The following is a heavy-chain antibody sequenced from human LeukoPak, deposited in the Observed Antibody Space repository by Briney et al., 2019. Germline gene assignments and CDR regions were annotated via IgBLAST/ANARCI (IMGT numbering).Heavy chain of an antibody. J-gene: IGHJ5*02. CDR2: IYSGGST. Sequence: SGGPLRFSCAASGFTFSTSWMTWVRQAPGKGLEWVSVIYSGGSTYYADSVKGRFTISRDNSKNTLYLQMNSLRAEDTAVYYCARQGRLTYNWFDPWGQGTLVTVSS. V-gene: IGHV3-53*01. D-gene: IGHD3-10*01. CDR3: ARQGRLTYNWFDP. CDR1: GFTFSTSW.